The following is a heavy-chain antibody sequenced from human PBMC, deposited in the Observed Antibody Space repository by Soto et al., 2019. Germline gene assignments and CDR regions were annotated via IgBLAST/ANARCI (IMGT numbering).Heavy chain of an antibody. J-gene: IGHJ4*02. CDR1: GFTFSRYW. V-gene: IGHV3-74*01. D-gene: IGHD3-16*01. CDR3: AGLGFVGAWDF. Sequence: EVQLAESGGGLIQPGGSVRLSCATSGFTFSRYWIHWVRQAPGEGLVWVSRISGDGVHTDYAESVKGRFTVSRDIAKSTGYLKMNQLRAERTAIYYGAGLGFVGAWDFWGQGILVTVSS. CDR2: ISGDGVHT.